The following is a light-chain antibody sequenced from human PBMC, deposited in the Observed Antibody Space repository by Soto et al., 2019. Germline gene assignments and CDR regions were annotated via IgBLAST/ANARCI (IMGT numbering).Light chain of an antibody. J-gene: IGLJ2*01. CDR2: EVS. Sequence: QSVLTQPASVSGSPGQSITISCTGTSSDVGGYNYVSWYQQNPGKAPKLMIYEVSNRPSGVSNRFSGSKSGNTASLTISGLQAEDEADYYCSSYTTSGTLVFGGGTKLTVL. V-gene: IGLV2-14*01. CDR3: SSYTTSGTLV. CDR1: SSDVGGYNY.